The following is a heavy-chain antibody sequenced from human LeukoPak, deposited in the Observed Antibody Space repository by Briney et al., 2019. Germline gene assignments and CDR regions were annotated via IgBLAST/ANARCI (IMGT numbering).Heavy chain of an antibody. D-gene: IGHD3-10*01. J-gene: IGHJ3*02. CDR1: GYTFTSYY. CDR2: INTTTGDT. Sequence: GSLKLSCTASGYTFTSYYMHWVPQAPGQGLEWMAIINTTTGDTTYAHKFKGRLTMTRDTSTSTVYMELSSLTSEDTAVFYCARFGFSAVWQGGWHAFDIWGQGTVVTVSS. V-gene: IGHV1-46*01. CDR3: ARFGFSAVWQGGWHAFDI.